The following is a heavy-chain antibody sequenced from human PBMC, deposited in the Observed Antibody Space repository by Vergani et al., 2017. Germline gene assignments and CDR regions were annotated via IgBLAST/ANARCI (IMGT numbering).Heavy chain of an antibody. D-gene: IGHD4-17*01. J-gene: IGHJ5*02. CDR3: AKDGHDYGDSYIWFDP. Sequence: EVQLVESGGGLVQPGRSLRLSCAASGFTFDDYAMHWVRQDPGKGLEWVSGISWNSGSIGYADSVKGRFTISRDNAKNSLYLQMNSLRAEDTALYYCAKDGHDYGDSYIWFDPWGQGTLVTVSS. CDR2: ISWNSGSI. CDR1: GFTFDDYA. V-gene: IGHV3-9*01.